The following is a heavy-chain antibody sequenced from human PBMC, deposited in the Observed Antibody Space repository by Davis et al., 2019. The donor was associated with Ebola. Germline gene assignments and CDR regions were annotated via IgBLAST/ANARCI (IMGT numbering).Heavy chain of an antibody. CDR1: GGSIISSSSY. Sequence: MPSETLSLTCTVSGGSIISSSSYWSWIRQPPGKGLEWIGSIYYSGSTYYNPSLKSRVTISVDKSKNQFSLKLSSVTAADTAVYYCARDSLRLRISWYFDLWGRGTLVTVSS. D-gene: IGHD5-12*01. CDR3: ARDSLRLRISWYFDL. J-gene: IGHJ2*01. CDR2: IYYSGST. V-gene: IGHV4-39*07.